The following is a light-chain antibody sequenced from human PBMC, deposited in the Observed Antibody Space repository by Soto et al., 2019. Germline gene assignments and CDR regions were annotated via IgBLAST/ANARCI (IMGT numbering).Light chain of an antibody. Sequence: QSVLTQPPSASGSLGQSVTISCTGTSSDVGGYNYVSWYQQHPGKAPKLMIYEVSKRPSGVPDRFSGSKSGNTASLTVSGLQAEDEADYYCSSYAGSNNPYVFGTGTKSPS. CDR2: EVS. V-gene: IGLV2-8*01. CDR1: SSDVGGYNY. CDR3: SSYAGSNNPYV. J-gene: IGLJ1*01.